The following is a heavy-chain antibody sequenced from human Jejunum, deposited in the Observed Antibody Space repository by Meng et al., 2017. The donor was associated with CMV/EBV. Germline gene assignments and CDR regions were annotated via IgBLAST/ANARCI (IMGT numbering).Heavy chain of an antibody. CDR1: SISSGDYY. CDR3: ARTEDCHTTRCYTGFDP. J-gene: IGHJ5*02. V-gene: IGHV4-30-4*08. Sequence: SISSGDYYWSWLRQPPGKGLEWIGFTYYGGRTYYNPSLKSRVTISIDTSKNQFSLRLSSVTAADTAVYYCARTEDCHTTRCYTGFDPWGQGTLVTVSS. D-gene: IGHD2-2*01. CDR2: TYYGGRT.